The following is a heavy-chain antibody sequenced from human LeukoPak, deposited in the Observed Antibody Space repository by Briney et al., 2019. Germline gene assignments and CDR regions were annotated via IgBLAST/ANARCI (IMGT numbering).Heavy chain of an antibody. D-gene: IGHD2-15*01. Sequence: SVKVSCKASGGTFSSYAISWVRQAPGQGLEWMGGIIPIFGTANYAQKFQGRVTITADESTSTAYMELSSLRSEDTAVYYCARGEVVVAATPGHYYYYYMDVWGKGTTVTVSS. CDR1: GGTFSSYA. V-gene: IGHV1-69*13. CDR2: IIPIFGTA. J-gene: IGHJ6*03. CDR3: ARGEVVVAATPGHYYYYYMDV.